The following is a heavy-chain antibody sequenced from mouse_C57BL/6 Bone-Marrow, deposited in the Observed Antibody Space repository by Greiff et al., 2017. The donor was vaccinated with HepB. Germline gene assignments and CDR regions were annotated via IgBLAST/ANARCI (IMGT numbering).Heavy chain of an antibody. CDR2: ISSGGSYT. CDR3: ARRSDYDRGDWYFDV. J-gene: IGHJ1*03. CDR1: GFTFSSYG. Sequence: EVKVVESGGDLVKPGGSLKLSCAASGFTFSSYGMSWVRQTPDKRLEWVATISSGGSYTYYPDSVKGRFTISRDNAKNTLYLQMSSLKSEDTAMYYCARRSDYDRGDWYFDVWGTGTTVTVSS. V-gene: IGHV5-6*02. D-gene: IGHD2-4*01.